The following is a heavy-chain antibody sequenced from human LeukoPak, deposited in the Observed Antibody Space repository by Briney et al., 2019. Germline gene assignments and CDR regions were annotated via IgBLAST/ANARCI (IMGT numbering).Heavy chain of an antibody. CDR3: ARGQSLYRWVRGQRGIRYFDY. J-gene: IGHJ4*02. Sequence: GASVKVSCKASGYTFISYDINWVRQATGQGLEWMGWMNPNSGNTGYAQKFQGRVTITRNTSISTAYMELSSLRSEDTAVYYCARGQSLYRWVRGQRGIRYFDYWGQGTLVTVSS. CDR2: MNPNSGNT. D-gene: IGHD3-10*01. V-gene: IGHV1-8*03. CDR1: GYTFISYD.